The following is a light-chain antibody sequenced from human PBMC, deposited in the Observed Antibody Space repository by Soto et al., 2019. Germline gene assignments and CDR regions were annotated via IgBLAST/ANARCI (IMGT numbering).Light chain of an antibody. CDR1: QNIASN. CDR2: GAS. J-gene: IGKJ2*01. Sequence: EILMTQSPATLSVSPGERATLSCRASQNIASNLAWYQHKPGQAPRLLMYGASTRATNIPARFSGSGSGTEVTLTISSLQSEDFAVYYCQQYDNWPPMYTFGQGTRLEIK. CDR3: QQYDNWPPMYT. V-gene: IGKV3-15*01.